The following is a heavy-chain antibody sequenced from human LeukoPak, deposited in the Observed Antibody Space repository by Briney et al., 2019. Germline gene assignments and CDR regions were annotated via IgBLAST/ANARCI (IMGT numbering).Heavy chain of an antibody. CDR1: GYTFTSYY. CDR3: ARGDGYNPLKYYFDY. Sequence: ASVKVSCKASGYTFTSYYMHWVRQAPGQGLEWMGIINPSGGSTSYAQKFQGRVTMTSDTSTSTVYMELSNLRSEDTAVYYCARGDGYNPLKYYFDYWGQGTLVTVSS. J-gene: IGHJ4*02. V-gene: IGHV1-46*01. CDR2: INPSGGST. D-gene: IGHD5-24*01.